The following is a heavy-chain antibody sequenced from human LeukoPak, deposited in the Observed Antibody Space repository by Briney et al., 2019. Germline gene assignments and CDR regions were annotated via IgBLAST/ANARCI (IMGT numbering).Heavy chain of an antibody. CDR1: GYTFTSYG. Sequence: ASVKVSCKASGYTFTSYGISWVRQAPGQGLEWMGWISAYNGNTNYAQKLQGRVTMTTDTSTSTAYMELRSLRSEDTAVYYCASALDYGGNSALDYWGQGTLVTVSS. D-gene: IGHD4-23*01. CDR3: ASALDYGGNSALDY. V-gene: IGHV1-18*01. CDR2: ISAYNGNT. J-gene: IGHJ4*02.